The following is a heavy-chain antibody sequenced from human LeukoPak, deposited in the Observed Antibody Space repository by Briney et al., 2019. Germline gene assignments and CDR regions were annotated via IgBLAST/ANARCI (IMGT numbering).Heavy chain of an antibody. Sequence: SETLSLTCAVYGGSFSGYYWSWIRQPPGKGLEWIGEINHSGSTNYNPSLKSRVTISVDTSKNQFSLKLSSVTAADTAVYYCARQITMVRVHPRPRYFDYWGQGTLVTVSS. CDR3: ARQITMVRVHPRPRYFDY. CDR2: INHSGST. D-gene: IGHD3-10*01. CDR1: GGSFSGYY. V-gene: IGHV4-34*01. J-gene: IGHJ4*02.